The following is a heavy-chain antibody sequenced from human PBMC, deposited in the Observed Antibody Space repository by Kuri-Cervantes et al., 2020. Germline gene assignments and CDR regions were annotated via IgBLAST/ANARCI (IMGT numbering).Heavy chain of an antibody. Sequence: SVKVSCKASGYTFTSYDISWVRQAPGQGLEWMGGIIPIFGTANYAQKFQGRVTITADKSTSTAYMELSSLRSEDTAVYYCARGPYYYYDSSGYYYLDYWGQGTLVTVSS. CDR3: ARGPYYYYDSSGYYYLDY. V-gene: IGHV1-69*06. CDR2: IIPIFGTA. D-gene: IGHD3-22*01. J-gene: IGHJ4*02. CDR1: GYTFTSYD.